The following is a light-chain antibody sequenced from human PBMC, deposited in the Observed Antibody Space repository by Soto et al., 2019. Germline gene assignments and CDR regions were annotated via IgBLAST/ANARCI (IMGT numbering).Light chain of an antibody. Sequence: IVFTQSAFSLSVTPGERATLSCRASESVRSYLAWYQKKPGQGHRLLIYDASNRATGIPARFSGSGSGTDFTLTNSSLEPEDFAGYCCQRRSSWPPPFGQVAKV. V-gene: IGKV3-11*01. CDR3: QRRSSWPPP. CDR1: ESVRSY. CDR2: DAS. J-gene: IGKJ1*01.